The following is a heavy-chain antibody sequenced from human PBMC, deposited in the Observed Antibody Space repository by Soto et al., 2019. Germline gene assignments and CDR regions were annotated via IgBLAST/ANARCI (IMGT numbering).Heavy chain of an antibody. V-gene: IGHV3-74*01. CDR1: GFTFSSYW. Sequence: PGGSLRLSCAASGFTFSSYWMHWVRQAPGKGLVWVSRINSDGSSTSYADSVKGRFTISRDNAKNTLYLQMNSLRAEDTAVYYCTLQHYYYYGMLVWGPGPTVTVPS. CDR3: TLQHYYYYGMLV. CDR2: INSDGSST. J-gene: IGHJ6*02.